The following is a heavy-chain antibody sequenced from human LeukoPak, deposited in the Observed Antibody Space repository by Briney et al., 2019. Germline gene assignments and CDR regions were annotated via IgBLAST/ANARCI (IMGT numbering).Heavy chain of an antibody. V-gene: IGHV4-4*07. CDR2: FYNGGST. Sequence: PSETLSLTCTVSGGSVSSNYWNWIRQPAGKGLEWIGRFYNGGSTDYNPSLESRVTISIDRSKNQFSLKLTSVTDADTAVYYCANSISMDFEYWGQGTLVTVSS. J-gene: IGHJ4*02. CDR1: GGSVSSNY. D-gene: IGHD2-2*02. CDR3: ANSISMDFEY.